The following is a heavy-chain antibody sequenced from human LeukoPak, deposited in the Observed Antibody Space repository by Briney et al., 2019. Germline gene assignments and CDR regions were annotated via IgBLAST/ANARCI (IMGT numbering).Heavy chain of an antibody. V-gene: IGHV3-74*01. CDR2: IKSDGSST. CDR1: GFTFSSYW. D-gene: IGHD5-18*01. CDR3: ARDGYSFGHDFDY. J-gene: IGHJ4*02. Sequence: GGSLRLSCAASGFTFSSYWMHWVRHTPGKGLVWVSRIKSDGSSTSYADSVKGRFTISRDNAKNTLYLQMNSLRAEDTAVYYCARDGYSFGHDFDYWGQGTLVAVSS.